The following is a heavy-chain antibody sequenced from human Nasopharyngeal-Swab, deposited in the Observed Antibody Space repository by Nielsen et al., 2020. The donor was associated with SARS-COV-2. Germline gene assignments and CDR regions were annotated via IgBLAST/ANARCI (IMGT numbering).Heavy chain of an antibody. CDR2: ISSSSSTI. Sequence: VRQAPGKGLEWGSYISSSSSTIYYANSVKGRFTISRDNSKNTLYLQMNSLRAEDTAVYYCAKDRVSGTVGSYYYYSYMDVWGKGTTVTVSS. J-gene: IGHJ6*03. D-gene: IGHD1-14*01. CDR3: AKDRVSGTVGSYYYYSYMDV. V-gene: IGHV3-48*01.